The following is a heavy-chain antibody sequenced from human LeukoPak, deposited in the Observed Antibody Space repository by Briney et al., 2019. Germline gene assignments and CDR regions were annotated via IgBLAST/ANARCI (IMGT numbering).Heavy chain of an antibody. Sequence: ASVKLSCKASVYTFTSYGISWVRQAPGQGLEWMGWISAYNGNTNYAQKLQGRVTMTTDTSTSTAYMELRSLRSDHTDVYYCVRDLSRDGYSGAFDIWGQGTMVPVSS. V-gene: IGHV1-18*01. CDR1: VYTFTSYG. J-gene: IGHJ3*02. CDR2: ISAYNGNT. D-gene: IGHD5-24*01. CDR3: VRDLSRDGYSGAFDI.